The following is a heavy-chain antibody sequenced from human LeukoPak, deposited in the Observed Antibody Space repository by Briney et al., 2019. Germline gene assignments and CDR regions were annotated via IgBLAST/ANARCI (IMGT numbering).Heavy chain of an antibody. J-gene: IGHJ4*02. CDR2: ISYSGNT. V-gene: IGHV4-30-4*01. Sequence: SETLSLTCTVSGGSISSGDYYWNWIRQPPGKGLEWIGYISYSGNTYYNPSLKSRVTISPDTSKNQFSLKLSSVSATGTAVYFCARVPMIRGVLDYWGQGTLVTVSS. CDR1: GGSISSGDYY. D-gene: IGHD3-10*01. CDR3: ARVPMIRGVLDY.